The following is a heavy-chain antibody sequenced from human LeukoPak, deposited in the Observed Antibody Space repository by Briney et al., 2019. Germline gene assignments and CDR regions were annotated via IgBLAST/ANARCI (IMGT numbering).Heavy chain of an antibody. J-gene: IGHJ4*02. D-gene: IGHD2-8*01. Sequence: SETLSLTCAVYGGSFSGYYWSWIRQPPGKRLEWIGEINHSGSTNYNPSLKSRVTISVDTSKNQFSLKLSSVTAADTAVYYCARGIIFRYVVLMVYYYFDYWGQGTLVTVSS. CDR1: GGSFSGYY. CDR2: INHSGST. V-gene: IGHV4-34*01. CDR3: ARGIIFRYVVLMVYYYFDY.